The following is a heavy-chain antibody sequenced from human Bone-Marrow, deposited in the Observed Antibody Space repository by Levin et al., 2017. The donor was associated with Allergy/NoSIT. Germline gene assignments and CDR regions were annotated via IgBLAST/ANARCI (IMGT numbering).Heavy chain of an antibody. J-gene: IGHJ4*02. D-gene: IGHD2-2*02. CDR3: ARAGGCFSTRCDMTPGFDY. Sequence: GESLKISCAASGFTFSSYWMSWVRQAPGKGLEWVANIMQDGSEKYYVDSVKGRFTISRDNAKRSLYLQMNSLRADDTAVYYCARAGGCFSTRCDMTPGFDYWGQGTLVTVSS. CDR1: GFTFSSYW. V-gene: IGHV3-7*03. CDR2: IMQDGSEK.